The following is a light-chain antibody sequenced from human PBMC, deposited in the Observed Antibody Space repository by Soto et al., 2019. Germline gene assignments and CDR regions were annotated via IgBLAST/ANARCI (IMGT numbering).Light chain of an antibody. J-gene: IGKJ2*01. CDR2: AAS. Sequence: DIQMTQSPSSLSASVGDRVTITCRASQGISNYLAWYQQKPGKVPKLLIYAASTLQSGVPSRFSGSGSGTDFTRTISSLQPEDVATYYCQKYNSAPVMFTFGQGTKLEIK. CDR3: QKYNSAPVMFT. V-gene: IGKV1-27*01. CDR1: QGISNY.